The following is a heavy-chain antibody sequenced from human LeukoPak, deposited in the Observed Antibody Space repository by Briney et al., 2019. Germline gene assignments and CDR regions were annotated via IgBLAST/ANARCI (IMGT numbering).Heavy chain of an antibody. CDR1: GYCFSSYW. CDR3: ARLTLGADGFHY. V-gene: IGHV5-51*01. J-gene: IGHJ4*02. Sequence: GESLQISCYGSGYCFSSYWIGWVLQMPGKDREGMVGIYPGDSDTRYSPSFQALVTISADKCISTTYLQWSSLKASDTAMYYFARLTLGADGFHYWGQGTIVTVSS. D-gene: IGHD6-13*01. CDR2: IYPGDSDT.